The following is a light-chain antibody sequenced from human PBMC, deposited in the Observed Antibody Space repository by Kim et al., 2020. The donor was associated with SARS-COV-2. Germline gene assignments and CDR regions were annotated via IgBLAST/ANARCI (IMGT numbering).Light chain of an antibody. J-gene: IGKJ1*01. V-gene: IGKV1-8*01. CDR1: QGISSY. CDR2: AAS. Sequence: ASTGDRVTITCLASQGISSYLAWYQQKPGKAPKLLIYAASTLQSGLPSRFSGSGSGTDFTLTISCLQSEDFATYYCQQYYSYQWTFGQGTKVDIK. CDR3: QQYYSYQWT.